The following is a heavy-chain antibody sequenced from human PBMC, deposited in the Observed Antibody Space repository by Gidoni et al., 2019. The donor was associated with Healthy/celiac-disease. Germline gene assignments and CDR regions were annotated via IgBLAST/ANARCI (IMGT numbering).Heavy chain of an antibody. CDR2: ISYDGSNK. CDR3: ARARGGQWLAPFDY. V-gene: IGHV3-30-3*01. D-gene: IGHD6-19*01. Sequence: QVQLVESGGGVVQPGRSLRLSCAASGFTFSSYAMHWVRQAPGKGLEWVAVISYDGSNKYYADSVKGRFTISRDNSKNTLHLQMNSLRAEDTAVYYCARARGGQWLAPFDYWGQGTLVTVSS. J-gene: IGHJ4*02. CDR1: GFTFSSYA.